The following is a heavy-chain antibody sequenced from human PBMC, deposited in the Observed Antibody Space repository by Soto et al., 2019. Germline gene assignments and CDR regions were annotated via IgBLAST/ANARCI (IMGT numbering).Heavy chain of an antibody. D-gene: IGHD6-13*01. J-gene: IGHJ2*01. V-gene: IGHV3-30-3*01. CDR3: ARDQAAVYWYFDL. CDR2: ISYDGSNK. CDR1: GFTFSSYA. Sequence: QVQLVESGGGVVQPGRSLRLSCAASGFTFSSYAMHWVRQAPGKGLEWVAVISYDGSNKYYTDSVKGRFTISRDNSKNTLYLHMNSLRAEDTAVYYCARDQAAVYWYFDLWGRATLVTVSS.